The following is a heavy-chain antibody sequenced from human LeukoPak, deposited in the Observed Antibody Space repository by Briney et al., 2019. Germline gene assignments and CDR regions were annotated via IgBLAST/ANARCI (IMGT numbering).Heavy chain of an antibody. D-gene: IGHD2-2*01. V-gene: IGHV3-30-3*01. CDR3: AKGMEWVVVPAALDV. J-gene: IGHJ6*02. CDR2: ISYDGSNK. CDR1: GFTFSSYA. Sequence: PGRSLRLSCAASGFTFSSYAMHWVRQAPGKGLEWVAVISYDGSNKYYADSVKGRFTISRDNSMDALFLQMNSLRAEDTAVYYCAKGMEWVVVPAALDVWGQGTTVAVSS.